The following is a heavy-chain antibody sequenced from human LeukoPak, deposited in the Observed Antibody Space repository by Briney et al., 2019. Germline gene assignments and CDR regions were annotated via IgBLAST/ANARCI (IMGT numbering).Heavy chain of an antibody. CDR1: GFTVSSNY. V-gene: IGHV3-66*04. CDR3: ARHVVVTAPFDY. D-gene: IGHD2-21*02. J-gene: IGHJ4*02. CDR2: IYSGGST. Sequence: GGSLRLSCAASGFTVSSNYMSWVRQAPGKGLKWVSVIYSGGSTYYADSVKGRFTISRDNSKNTLYLQMNSLRAEDTAVYYCARHVVVTAPFDYWGQGTLVTVSS.